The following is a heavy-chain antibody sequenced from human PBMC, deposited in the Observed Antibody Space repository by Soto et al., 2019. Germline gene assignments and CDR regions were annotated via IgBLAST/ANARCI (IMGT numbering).Heavy chain of an antibody. CDR2: ISSSSSYI. CDR1: GFTFSSYS. J-gene: IGHJ3*02. D-gene: IGHD6-6*01. CDR3: ARDVRDLPKQLDRAFDI. V-gene: IGHV3-21*01. Sequence: EVQLVESGGGLVKPGGSLRLSCAASGFTFSSYSMNWVRQAPGKGLEWVSSISSSSSYIYYADSVKGRFTISRDNAKNSLYLQMNSLRAEDTAVYYCARDVRDLPKQLDRAFDIWGQGTMVTVSS.